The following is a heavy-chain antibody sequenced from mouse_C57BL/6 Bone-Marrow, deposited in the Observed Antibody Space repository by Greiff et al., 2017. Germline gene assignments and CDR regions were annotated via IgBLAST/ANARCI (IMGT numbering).Heavy chain of an antibody. V-gene: IGHV1-69*01. CDR3: ASSYGYLDV. CDR2: IDPSDSYT. CDR1: GYTFTSYW. J-gene: IGHJ1*03. Sequence: QVQLQQPGAELVMPGASVKLSCKASGYTFTSYWMHWVKQRPGQGLEWIGEIDPSDSYTNYNQKFKGKSTLTVDKPSSTAYMQLSSLTSEDSAVYYCASSYGYLDVWGTGTTVTVSS.